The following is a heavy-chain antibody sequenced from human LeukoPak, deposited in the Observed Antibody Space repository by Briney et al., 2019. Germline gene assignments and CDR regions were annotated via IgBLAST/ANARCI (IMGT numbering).Heavy chain of an antibody. CDR2: ISWNSGSI. J-gene: IGHJ6*02. CDR3: AKEGPLYCSGGSCYSQYGMDV. CDR1: GFTFDDYA. D-gene: IGHD2-15*01. Sequence: GGSLRLSCAASGFTFDDYAMHWVRQAPGKGLEWVSGISWNSGSIDYADSVKGRFTISRDNAKNSLYLQMNSLRAEDTALYYCAKEGPLYCSGGSCYSQYGMDVWGQGTTVTVSS. V-gene: IGHV3-9*01.